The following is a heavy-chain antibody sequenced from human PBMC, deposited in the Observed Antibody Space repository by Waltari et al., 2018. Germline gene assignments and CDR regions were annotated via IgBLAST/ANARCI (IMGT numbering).Heavy chain of an antibody. CDR3: ARDPYDFWSGPPYAMDV. CDR1: GLPVTGYD. D-gene: IGHD3-3*01. Sequence: EVQLVEAGGGLVQAGGYLRISCAASGLPVTGYDMNGVRQAPGKGLEWVSYINSGGSTIYYADSVKVRFTISRDNAQNSLYLQMNSLRAEDTAVYYCARDPYDFWSGPPYAMDVWGQGTTVIVSS. CDR2: INSGGSTI. J-gene: IGHJ6*02. V-gene: IGHV3-48*03.